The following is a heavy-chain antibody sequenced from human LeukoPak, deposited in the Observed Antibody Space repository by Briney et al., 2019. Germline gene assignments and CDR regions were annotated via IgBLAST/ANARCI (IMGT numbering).Heavy chain of an antibody. J-gene: IGHJ3*02. V-gene: IGHV3-21*01. Sequence: GGSLRLSCAASGFTFSSYSMDWVRQAPGKGLEWVSSISSSSSYIYYADSVKGRFTISRDNAKNSLYLQMNSLRAEDTAVYYCAREYYYDSSGSYAFDIWGQGTMVTVSS. D-gene: IGHD3-22*01. CDR3: AREYYYDSSGSYAFDI. CDR1: GFTFSSYS. CDR2: ISSSSSYI.